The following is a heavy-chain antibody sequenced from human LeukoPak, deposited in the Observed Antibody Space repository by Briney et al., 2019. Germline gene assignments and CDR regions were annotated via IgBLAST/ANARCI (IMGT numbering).Heavy chain of an antibody. J-gene: IGHJ6*02. CDR3: ARAPAIVVVPAANYYYYGMDV. V-gene: IGHV4-61*02. Sequence: SETLSLTCTVSGGSISSGSYYWSWIRQPAGKGLEWIGRIYTSGSTNYNPPLKSRVTISVDTSKNQFSLKLSSVTAADTAVYYCARAPAIVVVPAANYYYYGMDVWGQGTTVTVSS. CDR1: GGSISSGSYY. CDR2: IYTSGST. D-gene: IGHD2-2*01.